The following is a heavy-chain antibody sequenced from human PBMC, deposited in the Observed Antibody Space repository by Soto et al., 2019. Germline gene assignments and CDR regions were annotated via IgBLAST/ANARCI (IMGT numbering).Heavy chain of an antibody. CDR2: INAGNGNT. CDR3: AREASSGDYYYYGMDV. Sequence: ASVKVSCKASGYTFTSYAMHWVRQAPGQRLERMGWINAGNGNTKYSQKFQGRVTITRDTSASTAYMELSSLRSEDTAVYYSAREASSGDYYYYGMDVWGQGTTVTVSS. V-gene: IGHV1-3*01. D-gene: IGHD6-19*01. J-gene: IGHJ6*02. CDR1: GYTFTSYA.